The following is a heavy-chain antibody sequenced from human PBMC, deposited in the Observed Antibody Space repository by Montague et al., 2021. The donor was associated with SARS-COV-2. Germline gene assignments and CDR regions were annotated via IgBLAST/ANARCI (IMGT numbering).Heavy chain of an antibody. CDR3: VRHGYGPGFLYDY. J-gene: IGHJ4*02. V-gene: IGHV4-39*01. D-gene: IGHD2/OR15-2a*01. CDR1: GGSINSDSYY. Sequence: SETLSLTCSISGGSINSDSYYWGWIRQPPGKTLEWVGSVHYSGNIYYNPSLKSRVAISVDPSKNQFSLNVSSVTAADTAVYYCVRHGYGPGFLYDYWGQGTLVTVSS. CDR2: VHYSGNI.